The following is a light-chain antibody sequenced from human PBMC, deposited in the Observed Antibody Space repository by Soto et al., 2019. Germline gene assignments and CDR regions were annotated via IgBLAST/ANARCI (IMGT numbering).Light chain of an antibody. J-gene: IGKJ1*01. CDR3: QQYNSNPPT. CDR2: DAS. Sequence: DIPMTQSPSTLSASVGDRVTITCRASQSISSWLAWYQQKPGKAPKLLIYDASSLESGVPSRFSGSGSGTEFTLTISSLQPDDFATYYCQQYNSNPPTFGQGTKVEIK. CDR1: QSISSW. V-gene: IGKV1-5*01.